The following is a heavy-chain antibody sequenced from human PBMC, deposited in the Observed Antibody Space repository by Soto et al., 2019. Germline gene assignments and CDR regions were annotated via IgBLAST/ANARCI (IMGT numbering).Heavy chain of an antibody. CDR2: IYPGDSDT. CDR1: GYSFTSYW. V-gene: IGHV5-51*01. J-gene: IGHJ3*02. D-gene: IGHD5-18*01. CDR3: ASGMHRGYSYGTDDAFDI. Sequence: PGESLKISCKGSGYSFTSYWIGWVRQMPGKGLEWMGIIYPGDSDTRYSPSFQGQVTISADKSISTAYLQWSSLKASDTAMYYCASGMHRGYSYGTDDAFDIWGQGTMVTLSS.